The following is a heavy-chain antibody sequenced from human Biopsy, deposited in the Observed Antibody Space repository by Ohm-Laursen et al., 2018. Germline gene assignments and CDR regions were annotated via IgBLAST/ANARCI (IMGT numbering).Heavy chain of an antibody. CDR2: IYWSNDK. Sequence: TQTLTLTGTFSGFSLSTTEVGVGWIRQAPGKALEWLALIYWSNDKRYSPSLKSRLTITKDTSKNQVVLTMTNMDPVDTATYYCAHERRWRNFDYWGQGTLVTVSS. V-gene: IGHV2-5*01. J-gene: IGHJ4*02. D-gene: IGHD4-23*01. CDR1: GFSLSTTEVG. CDR3: AHERRWRNFDY.